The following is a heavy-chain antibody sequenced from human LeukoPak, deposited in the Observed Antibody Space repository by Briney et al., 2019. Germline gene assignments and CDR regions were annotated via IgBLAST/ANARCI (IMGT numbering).Heavy chain of an antibody. J-gene: IGHJ3*02. Sequence: ASVKVSCKASGYTFTSYGISWVRQAPGQGLEWMAWINANNGATNYAQKFQGRVTMTRDTSISTAYTELSRLRSDDTAVYYCARTSPGAYCGGDCYSKYAFDIWGQGTMVTVSS. V-gene: IGHV1-2*02. D-gene: IGHD2-21*02. CDR2: INANNGAT. CDR1: GYTFTSYG. CDR3: ARTSPGAYCGGDCYSKYAFDI.